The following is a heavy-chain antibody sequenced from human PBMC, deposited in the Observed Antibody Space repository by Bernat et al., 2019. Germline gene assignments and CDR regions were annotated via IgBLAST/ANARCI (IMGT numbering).Heavy chain of an antibody. CDR3: AKDGFGGSYYFPGY. Sequence: QVQLVESGGGVVQPGSSLRLSCAASGFTFSSYGMHWLRQAPGKGLEWVAVISYDGSNKYDADSVKGRITISRDNSKNQLYLRMNSQRAEDTAVYYCAKDGFGGSYYFPGYWGQGTLVTVSS. D-gene: IGHD1-26*01. J-gene: IGHJ4*02. CDR2: ISYDGSNK. CDR1: GFTFSSYG. V-gene: IGHV3-30*18.